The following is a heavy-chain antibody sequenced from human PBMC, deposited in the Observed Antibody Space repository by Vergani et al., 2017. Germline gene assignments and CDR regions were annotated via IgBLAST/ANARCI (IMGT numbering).Heavy chain of an antibody. CDR3: ARDLSGLPWD. J-gene: IGHJ4*02. D-gene: IGHD3-10*01. CDR1: GFTLSSYS. Sequence: EVQLVESGGGLVQPGGSLRLSCVVSGFTLSSYSMNWVRQAPGKGLEWIAYLSTSGNIIYYSDSVRGRFTISRHTAKNSVFLHMNSLAAEDTAVYYCARDLSGLPWDWGQGTLVSVSS. V-gene: IGHV3-48*01. CDR2: LSTSGNII.